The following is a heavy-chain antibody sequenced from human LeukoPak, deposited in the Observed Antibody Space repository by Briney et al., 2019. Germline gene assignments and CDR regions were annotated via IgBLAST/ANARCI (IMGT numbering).Heavy chain of an antibody. J-gene: IGHJ6*02. D-gene: IGHD1-1*01. CDR1: GGTFISYA. CDR2: IIPILGIA. V-gene: IGHV1-69*04. CDR3: WILYGMDV. Sequence: ASVKVSCKASGGTFISYAISWVRQAPGQGLEWMGRIIPILGIANYAQKFQGRVTITADKSASTAYMELSSLRSEDTAVYYCWILYGMDVWGQGTTVTVSS.